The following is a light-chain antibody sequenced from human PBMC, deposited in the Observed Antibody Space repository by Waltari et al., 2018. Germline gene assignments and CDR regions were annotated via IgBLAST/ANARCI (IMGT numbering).Light chain of an antibody. CDR1: QSVLYSSNNKNY. J-gene: IGKJ1*01. CDR3: QQYYGTPLWT. V-gene: IGKV4-1*01. Sequence: ILMTQSPNSLAVSLGERATIHCKSSQSVLYSSNNKNYLAWYQQKPGQPPKLLIYWASTLESGVPDRFSGSGSGTDFTLTISSLQAEDVAVYYCQQYYGTPLWTFGQGTKVEIK. CDR2: WAS.